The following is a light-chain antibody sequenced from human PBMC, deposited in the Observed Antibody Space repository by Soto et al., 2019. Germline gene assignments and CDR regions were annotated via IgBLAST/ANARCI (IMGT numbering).Light chain of an antibody. J-gene: IGKJ1*01. CDR1: PRIDRW. CDR2: EAS. V-gene: IGKV1-5*03. CDR3: QQYKNYPT. Sequence: DIQMTQSPSTLSASVGDSVTITCRASPRIDRWLALHPPKPGKAPKLLIYEASKLGSGVPSRFIGSGSETEFTFTISALQPDDFATYFCQQYKNYPTFGQGTKVEIK.